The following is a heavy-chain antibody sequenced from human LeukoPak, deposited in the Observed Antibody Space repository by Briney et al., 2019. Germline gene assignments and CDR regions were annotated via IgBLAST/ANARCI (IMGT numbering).Heavy chain of an antibody. D-gene: IGHD5-18*01. J-gene: IGHJ4*02. V-gene: IGHV3-21*01. CDR3: ARGGDNYGYIFDY. CDR2: ISSSSIYI. CDR1: GFTFSRHS. Sequence: GGSLRLSCAASGFTFSRHSMNWVRQAPGKGLEWVSSISSSSIYIYYADSVKGRFTISRDNAKNSLYLQMNNLRAEDTAVYYCARGGDNYGYIFDYWGQGTLVTVSS.